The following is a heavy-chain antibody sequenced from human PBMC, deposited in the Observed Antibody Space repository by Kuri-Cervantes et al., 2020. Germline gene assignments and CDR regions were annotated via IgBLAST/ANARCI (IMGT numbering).Heavy chain of an antibody. CDR2: IYSVGST. CDR3: ARGLVGSSWYDYFDY. Sequence: GESLKISCAASGFTFNSYWMHWVRQAPGKGLEWVSVIYSVGSTYYADSVKGRFTISRDNSKNTLYLQMNSLRAEDTAVYYCARGLVGSSWYDYFDYWGQGTLVTVSS. D-gene: IGHD6-13*01. J-gene: IGHJ4*02. V-gene: IGHV3-53*01. CDR1: GFTFNSYW.